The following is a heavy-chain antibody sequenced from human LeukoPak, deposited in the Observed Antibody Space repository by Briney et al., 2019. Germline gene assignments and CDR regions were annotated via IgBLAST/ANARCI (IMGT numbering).Heavy chain of an antibody. D-gene: IGHD6-19*01. CDR3: ARGSSSGWYYPFDY. CDR2: IYYSGST. V-gene: IGHV4-59*01. CDR1: GGSFSSYY. Sequence: PSETLSLTCTLSGGSFSSYYWSWIRQPPGKGLEWIGYIYYSGSTNYNPSLKSRVTISVDTSKNQFSLKLSSVTAADTAVYYCARGSSSGWYYPFDYWGQGTLVTVSS. J-gene: IGHJ4*02.